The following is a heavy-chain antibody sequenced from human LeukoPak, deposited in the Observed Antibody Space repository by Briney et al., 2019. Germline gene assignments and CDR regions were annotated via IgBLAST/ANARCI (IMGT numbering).Heavy chain of an antibody. Sequence: GGSLRLSCAASGFTFSSYSMNWVRQAPGKGLEWVAFIRYDGSNKYYADSVKGRFTISRDNSKNTLYLQMNSLRAEDTAVYYCAKEGSTFGGVIVITYYFDYWGQGTLVTVSS. V-gene: IGHV3-30*02. J-gene: IGHJ4*02. CDR1: GFTFSSYS. D-gene: IGHD3-16*02. CDR3: AKEGSTFGGVIVITYYFDY. CDR2: IRYDGSNK.